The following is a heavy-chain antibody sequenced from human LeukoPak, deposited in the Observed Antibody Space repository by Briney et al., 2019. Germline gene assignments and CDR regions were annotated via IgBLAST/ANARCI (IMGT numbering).Heavy chain of an antibody. CDR1: GFTFSSYA. Sequence: GGSLRLSCAASGFTFSSYAMSWVRQAPGKGLEWVSAISGSGGSTYYADSVKGRFTISRDNSKNTLYLQMNSLRAEDTAVYYYAKFLPTHIVVANYYFDYWGQGTLVTVSS. D-gene: IGHD2-21*01. CDR2: ISGSGGST. J-gene: IGHJ4*02. V-gene: IGHV3-23*01. CDR3: AKFLPTHIVVANYYFDY.